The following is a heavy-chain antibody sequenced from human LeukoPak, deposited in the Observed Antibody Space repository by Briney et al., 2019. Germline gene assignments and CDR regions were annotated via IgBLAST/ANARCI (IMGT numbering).Heavy chain of an antibody. V-gene: IGHV3-21*01. Sequence: GGSLRLSCAASGFTFSSYSMNWVRQAPGKGLEWVSSISSSSSYIYYADSMKGRFTISRDNAKKSLYLQMNSLRAEDTAMYYCVREVMVVVATTFWYFDLWGRGTLVTVSS. J-gene: IGHJ2*01. CDR3: VREVMVVVATTFWYFDL. CDR2: ISSSSSYI. D-gene: IGHD2-15*01. CDR1: GFTFSSYS.